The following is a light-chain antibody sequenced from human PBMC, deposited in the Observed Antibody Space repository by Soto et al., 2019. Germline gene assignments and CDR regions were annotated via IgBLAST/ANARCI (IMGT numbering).Light chain of an antibody. Sequence: EVVMTQSPATLSVSPGERVTLSCRASQSINAHLAWYQQKPGQAPRLLIHGASTRATGIPARFSGSGFGTVFILTISSLQSEDFAVYYCQQYNTWLWTFSQGTQVE. CDR1: QSINAH. CDR2: GAS. J-gene: IGKJ1*01. V-gene: IGKV3-15*01. CDR3: QQYNTWLWT.